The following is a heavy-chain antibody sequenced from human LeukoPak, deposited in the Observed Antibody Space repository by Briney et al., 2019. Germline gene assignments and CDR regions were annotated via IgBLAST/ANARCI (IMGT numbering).Heavy chain of an antibody. CDR2: INQDGSEK. V-gene: IGHV3-7*05. D-gene: IGHD1-26*01. Sequence: GGSLRLSCAGSGFTFSSYWMNWVRQAPGKGLEWVAKINQDGSEKSYVAYGKGRFTISRDNAKNSLHLQMNSLRVEDTAVYYCARGAGGAFEIWGQGTMVTVSS. CDR3: ARGAGGAFEI. CDR1: GFTFSSYW. J-gene: IGHJ3*02.